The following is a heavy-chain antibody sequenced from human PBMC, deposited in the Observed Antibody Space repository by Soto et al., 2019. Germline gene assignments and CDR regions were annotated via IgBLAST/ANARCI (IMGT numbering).Heavy chain of an antibody. J-gene: IGHJ4*02. Sequence: SETLSLTCAVYGGSFSGYYWSWIRQPPGKGLEWIGEINHSGSTNYDPSLKSRVTISVDTSKNQFSLKLSSVTAADTAVYYCARGKDTAMVAGPNFDYWGQGTLVTVSS. D-gene: IGHD5-18*01. CDR2: INHSGST. V-gene: IGHV4-34*01. CDR1: GGSFSGYY. CDR3: ARGKDTAMVAGPNFDY.